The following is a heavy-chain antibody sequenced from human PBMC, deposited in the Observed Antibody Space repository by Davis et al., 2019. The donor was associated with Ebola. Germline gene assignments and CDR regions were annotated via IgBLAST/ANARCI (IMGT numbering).Heavy chain of an antibody. J-gene: IGHJ4*02. CDR1: GGSLSDYS. V-gene: IGHV4-34*01. Sequence: PSQTLSLTCALYGGSLSDYSWSLIRQLPGKGLEWIGAIAHRGKTYYNPSLKSRVTISIDTSRNYFSLQLRFVTAADTAVYYCASPHQIRGKVCFDLWGQGTLVTVSS. CDR3: ASPHQIRGKVCFDL. D-gene: IGHD2-2*01. CDR2: IAHRGKT.